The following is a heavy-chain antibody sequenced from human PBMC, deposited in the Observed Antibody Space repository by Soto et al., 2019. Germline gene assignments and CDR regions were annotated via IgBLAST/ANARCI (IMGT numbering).Heavy chain of an antibody. CDR2: IHYSGNT. D-gene: IGHD3-3*01. CDR1: GGSISSGGYY. CDR3: AKAIGIDFSWFDP. V-gene: IGHV4-31*03. J-gene: IGHJ5*02. Sequence: QVQLQESGPGLVKPSQTLSLTCTVSGGSISSGGYYWSWIRQHPGKGLEWIGYIHYSGNTLYNPSHKSRVTMSVDTSKNQVSLKLSSVTAADTAVYYCAKAIGIDFSWFDPWGQGTLVPVSS.